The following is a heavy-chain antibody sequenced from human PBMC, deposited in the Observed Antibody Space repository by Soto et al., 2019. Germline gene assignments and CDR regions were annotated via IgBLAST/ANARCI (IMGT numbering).Heavy chain of an antibody. CDR1: GYSFTSYW. CDR2: IDPSDSYT. D-gene: IGHD2-15*01. CDR3: GCAYGMDV. J-gene: IGHJ6*02. V-gene: IGHV5-10-1*01. Sequence: XXSLKISCKGSGYSFTSYWIIWVRQMPGKGLEWMGRIDPSDSYTNYSPSFQGHVTISADKSISTAYLKWSSLKASDTAMYYCGCAYGMDVWGQGTTVTVSS.